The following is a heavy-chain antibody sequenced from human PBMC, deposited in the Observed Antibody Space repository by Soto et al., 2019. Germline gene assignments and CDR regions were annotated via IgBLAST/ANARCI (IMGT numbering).Heavy chain of an antibody. Sequence: QVQLQESGPGLVRPSGTLSLTCSVSGGSINNYYWSWIRQPPGKGLEWIGYIHNTGDASYSPSLKSRVTISRDTSKNQFSLRLTSVTAADTAMYYCARESCGGGCRIEYWGQGALVTVSS. D-gene: IGHD2-21*02. CDR2: IHNTGDA. CDR1: GGSINNYY. CDR3: ARESCGGGCRIEY. V-gene: IGHV4-59*01. J-gene: IGHJ4*02.